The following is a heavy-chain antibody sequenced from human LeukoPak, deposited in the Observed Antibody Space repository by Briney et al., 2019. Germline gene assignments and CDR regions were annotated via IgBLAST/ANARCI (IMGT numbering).Heavy chain of an antibody. CDR2: IKRDGSEK. CDR1: RFTFSSYW. J-gene: IGHJ5*02. V-gene: IGHV3-7*01. Sequence: PGGSLRLSCAASRFTFSSYWMSWVRQAPGKGLEWVANIKRDGSEKYYVDSVKGRFTISRDNAKNSLYLQMNSLRPEDTAVYYCARDPYGLTEGSEFPWGQGTLVTVSS. CDR3: ARDPYGLTEGSEFP. D-gene: IGHD6-19*01.